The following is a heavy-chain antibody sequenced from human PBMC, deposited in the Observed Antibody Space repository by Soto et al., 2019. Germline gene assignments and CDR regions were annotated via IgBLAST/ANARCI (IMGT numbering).Heavy chain of an antibody. CDR1: GGTFSSYA. Sequence: SVKVSCKASGGTFSSYAISWVRQAPGQGLEWMGGIIPIFGTANYAQKFQGRVTITADESTSTAYMELSSLRSEDTAVYYCARDQTGRDIYSYYYYGMDVWGQGTTVTV. CDR2: IIPIFGTA. CDR3: ARDQTGRDIYSYYYYGMDV. V-gene: IGHV1-69*13. D-gene: IGHD2-15*01. J-gene: IGHJ6*02.